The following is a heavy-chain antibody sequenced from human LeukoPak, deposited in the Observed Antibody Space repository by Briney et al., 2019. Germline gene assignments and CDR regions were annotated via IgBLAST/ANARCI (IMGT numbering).Heavy chain of an antibody. CDR3: ARGRLGELSLYMDV. CDR1: GGTFSSYA. Sequence: GASVKVSCKASGGTFSSYAISWVRQAPGQGLEWMGGIIPIFGTANYAQKFQGRVTITTDESTSTAHMELSSLRSEDTAVYYCARGRLGELSLYMDVWGKGTTVTVSS. CDR2: IIPIFGTA. V-gene: IGHV1-69*05. D-gene: IGHD3-16*02. J-gene: IGHJ6*03.